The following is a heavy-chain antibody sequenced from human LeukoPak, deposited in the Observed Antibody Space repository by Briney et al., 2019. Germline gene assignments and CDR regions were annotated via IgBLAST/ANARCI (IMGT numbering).Heavy chain of an antibody. Sequence: GGSLRLSCAASGFTFSSYAMSWVRQAPGKGVEWVSAISDTGGTTYYADSVKGRFTTSRDNSNTTLYLQMNSLRAEDTAVYYCAKGKTGDFWGQGTLVTVSS. CDR3: AKGKTGDF. D-gene: IGHD3-10*01. J-gene: IGHJ4*02. CDR1: GFTFSSYA. V-gene: IGHV3-23*01. CDR2: ISDTGGTT.